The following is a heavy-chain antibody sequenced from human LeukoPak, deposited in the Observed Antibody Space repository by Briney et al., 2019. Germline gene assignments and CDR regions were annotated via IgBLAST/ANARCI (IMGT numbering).Heavy chain of an antibody. CDR2: ISSSSSYI. Sequence: GGSLRLSCTASGFTFSNNNMNWVRQAPGKGLEWLSSISSSSSYIYYADSVKGRFTISRDNAKNSLYLQMNSLRVEDTAVYYRARMGSALEVAANAFDIWGQGTMVTVSS. J-gene: IGHJ3*02. CDR1: GFTFSNNN. CDR3: ARMGSALEVAANAFDI. V-gene: IGHV3-21*01. D-gene: IGHD2-15*01.